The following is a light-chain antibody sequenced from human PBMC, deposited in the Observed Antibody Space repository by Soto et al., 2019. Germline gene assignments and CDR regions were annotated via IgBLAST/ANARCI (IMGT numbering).Light chain of an antibody. CDR1: TSNIGSHS. CDR3: ATWDDSLKGV. Sequence: QAVVTQPPSVSGTPGQRVTISCSGGTSNIGSHSVNWYQHLPGTAPKLLIITNNQRPSGVPDRFSGYKSGSSASLVISGLQSEDEAVYYCATWDDSLKGVFGTGTKVTVL. CDR2: TNN. J-gene: IGLJ1*01. V-gene: IGLV1-44*01.